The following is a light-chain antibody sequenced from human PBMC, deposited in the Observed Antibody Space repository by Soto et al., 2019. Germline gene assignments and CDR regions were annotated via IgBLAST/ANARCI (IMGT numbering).Light chain of an antibody. J-gene: IGLJ1*01. V-gene: IGLV1-44*01. CDR1: RSSIGSNT. CDR3: SSYAGSNNYV. Sequence: QSVVTQPPSASGPPGQRVTISCSGSRSSIGSNTVNWYQHLPGTAPKLLIYSKRPSGVPDRFSGSKSGNTASLTVSGLQAEDEADYYCSSYAGSNNYVFGTGTKVTVL. CDR2: S.